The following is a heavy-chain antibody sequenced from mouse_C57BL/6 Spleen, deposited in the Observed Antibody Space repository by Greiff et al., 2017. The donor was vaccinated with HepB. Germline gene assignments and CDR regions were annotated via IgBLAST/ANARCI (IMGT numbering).Heavy chain of an antibody. D-gene: IGHD2-4*01. Sequence: VKLLESGPGLVAPSQRLSITCTVSGFSLTSYGVDWVRQPPGKGLEWLGVIWGGGSTNYNSALMYRRSISKDNSKSQVFLKMNSLQTDDTATYYCDKHHDYEDWFAYWGQGTLVTVSA. CDR3: DKHHDYEDWFAY. CDR1: GFSLTSYG. V-gene: IGHV2-9*01. J-gene: IGHJ3*01. CDR2: IWGGGST.